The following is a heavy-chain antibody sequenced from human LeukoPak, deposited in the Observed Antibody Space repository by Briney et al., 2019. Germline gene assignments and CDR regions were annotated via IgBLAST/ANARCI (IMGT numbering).Heavy chain of an antibody. V-gene: IGHV3-7*03. Sequence: GGSLRLSCSASGFSFSNYAKYWVRQAPGKGLEWVANIKQGGSEKYYVDSAKGRFTISRDNAKNSLYLQMNSLRAEDTAVYYCARDFGLRCSGGTCYSVYYYGMDVWGKGTTVTVSS. CDR3: ARDFGLRCSGGTCYSVYYYGMDV. CDR1: GFSFSNYA. D-gene: IGHD2-15*01. CDR2: IKQGGSEK. J-gene: IGHJ6*04.